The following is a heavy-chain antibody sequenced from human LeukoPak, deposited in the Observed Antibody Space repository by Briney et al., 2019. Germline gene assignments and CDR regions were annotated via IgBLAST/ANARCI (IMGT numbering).Heavy chain of an antibody. D-gene: IGHD1-14*01. J-gene: IGHJ3*02. CDR2: IYYSGST. Sequence: SETLSLTCSVSGASVSDYYWSWIRQPPGKGLEWIGYIYYSGSTNYNPSLKSRVTISVDTSKTQFSLKLRSVTAADTAVYYCARDRGYPGTHDAFDIWGQGTMVTVSS. CDR1: GASVSDYY. V-gene: IGHV4-59*02. CDR3: ARDRGYPGTHDAFDI.